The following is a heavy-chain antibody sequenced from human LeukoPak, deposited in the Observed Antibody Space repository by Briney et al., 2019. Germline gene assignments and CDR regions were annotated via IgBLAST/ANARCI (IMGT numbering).Heavy chain of an antibody. Sequence: GGSLRLSCAASGFSVSTNYMSWVRQAPGKGLEWVSVIYSAGSTYYADSVKGRFTISRDNSKNTLYLQMNSLRAEDTAVYYCARGEDYGDYSDYWGQGTLVTVSS. CDR2: IYSAGST. V-gene: IGHV3-53*01. J-gene: IGHJ4*02. D-gene: IGHD4-17*01. CDR3: ARGEDYGDYSDY. CDR1: GFSVSTNY.